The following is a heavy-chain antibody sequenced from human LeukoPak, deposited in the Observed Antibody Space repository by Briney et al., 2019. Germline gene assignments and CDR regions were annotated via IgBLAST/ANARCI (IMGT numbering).Heavy chain of an antibody. CDR1: GFTFSTYA. Sequence: GGSLRLSCAASGFTFSTYAMNWVRQAPGKGLEWVASIKTDGSQKYYVDSVKGRFTISRDNAKNSLYLQMNSLRAEDTAVYYCARVFWSGYDYWGQGTLVTVSS. CDR2: IKTDGSQK. CDR3: ARVFWSGYDY. D-gene: IGHD3-3*01. V-gene: IGHV3-7*01. J-gene: IGHJ4*02.